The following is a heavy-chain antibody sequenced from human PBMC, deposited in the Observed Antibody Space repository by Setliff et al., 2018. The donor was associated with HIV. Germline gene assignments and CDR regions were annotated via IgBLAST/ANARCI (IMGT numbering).Heavy chain of an antibody. CDR1: GYTFKSYD. CDR2: INAGNGNR. CDR3: ARVGNNRLQFFDH. J-gene: IGHJ4*02. D-gene: IGHD5-12*01. Sequence: SVKVSCKTSGYTFKSYDINWVRQAPGQRPEWMARINAGNGNREYSPKFQGRVTITADTSASTMYMELSSLRSEDTAVYYCARVGNNRLQFFDHWGQGTLVTVSS. V-gene: IGHV1-3*01.